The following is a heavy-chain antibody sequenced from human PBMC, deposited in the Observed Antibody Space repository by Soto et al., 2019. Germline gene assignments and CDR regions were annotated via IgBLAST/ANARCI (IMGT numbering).Heavy chain of an antibody. CDR1: GFSLSTSGVG. D-gene: IGHD2-15*01. V-gene: IGHV2-5*02. Sequence: QITLKESGPTLVKPTQTLTLTCTFSGFSLSTSGVGVAWIRQPPGKALEWLALIYWDDDKRYRPSLESRLAITQDPSKHPVVLTMPNMDSVDTATYYCAYLPCSGGSRYWFSFSGMEVWGQGTTVTVSS. CDR3: AYLPCSGGSRYWFSFSGMEV. CDR2: IYWDDDK. J-gene: IGHJ6*02.